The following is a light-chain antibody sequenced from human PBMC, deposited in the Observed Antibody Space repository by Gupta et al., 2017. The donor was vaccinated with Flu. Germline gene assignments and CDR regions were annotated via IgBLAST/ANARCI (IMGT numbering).Light chain of an antibody. V-gene: IGKV1-39*01. Sequence: PSSLSASVGDRVTIACRASENVGNYVNWYRHKPGKPPKLLIFAASTLQSGVPSRFSGSRSGTDFTLTISSLEPDDFATYYCQQSYITPRTFGPGTKVEI. J-gene: IGKJ1*01. CDR3: QQSYITPRT. CDR1: ENVGNY. CDR2: AAS.